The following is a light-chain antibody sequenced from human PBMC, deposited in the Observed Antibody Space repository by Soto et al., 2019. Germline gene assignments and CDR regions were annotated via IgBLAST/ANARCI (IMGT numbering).Light chain of an antibody. CDR3: QQANSFRPN. J-gene: IGKJ5*01. V-gene: IGKV1D-12*01. CDR2: AAS. Sequence: DIQMTQSPSSVSASVGDRVTITCRASQGISSWLGWYQQKPGKAPKLLIYAASSLQSGVPSRFSGSGSVTDFTLTISSLQPEDFATDYCQQANSFRPNFGQGTRLEIK. CDR1: QGISSW.